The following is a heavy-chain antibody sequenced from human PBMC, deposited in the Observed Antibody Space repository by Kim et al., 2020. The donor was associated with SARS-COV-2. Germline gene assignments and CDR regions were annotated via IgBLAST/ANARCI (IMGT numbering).Heavy chain of an antibody. J-gene: IGHJ4*02. CDR2: VNPNSGGT. V-gene: IGHV1-2*06. CDR3: ARGLDCSGNSCHQYSFDY. CDR1: GYTFTGHY. D-gene: IGHD2-2*01. Sequence: ASVKVSCKASGYTFTGHYMHWVRQAPGQGLEWMGRVNPNSGGTRYAQNFQGRVTVTRDTSINTGYMELSGLRSDDTAVYYCARGLDCSGNSCHQYSFDYWGQGTLVTVSS.